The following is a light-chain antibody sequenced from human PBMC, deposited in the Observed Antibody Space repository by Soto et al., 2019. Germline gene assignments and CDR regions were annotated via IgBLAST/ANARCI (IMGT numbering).Light chain of an antibody. V-gene: IGKV3-15*01. J-gene: IGKJ3*01. CDR1: QSVNSN. CDR3: QKYNSAPRT. CDR2: GAS. Sequence: EIVMTQSPATLSVSPGERATLSCRASQSVNSNLAWYQQKPGQAPRLLIYGASTRATGVPARFSGSRSGTDFTLTISSLQPEDVATYYCQKYNSAPRTFGPGTKVDI.